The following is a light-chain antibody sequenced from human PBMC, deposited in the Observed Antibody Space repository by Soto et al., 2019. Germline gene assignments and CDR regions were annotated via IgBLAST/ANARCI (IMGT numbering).Light chain of an antibody. Sequence: DIQMTQSPSTLSASVGDRVTITCRASQSIRSWLAWYQQKPGKAPKLLIYEASTLESGVPSRLSGSGSGTEFTLTISSLQPDDFATYYCQQYNSYWTFGQGTKVDIK. CDR1: QSIRSW. J-gene: IGKJ1*01. V-gene: IGKV1-5*01. CDR2: EAS. CDR3: QQYNSYWT.